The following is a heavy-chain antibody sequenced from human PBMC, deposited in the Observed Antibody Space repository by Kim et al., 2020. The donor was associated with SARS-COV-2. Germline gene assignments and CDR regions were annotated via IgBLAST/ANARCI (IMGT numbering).Heavy chain of an antibody. CDR1: GYTFTSYG. V-gene: IGHV1-18*01. D-gene: IGHD2-15*01. Sequence: ASVKVSCKASGYTFTSYGISWVRQAPGQGLEWMGWISAYNGNTNYAQKLQGRVTMTTDTSTSTAYMELRSLRSDDTAVYYCARDPYCSGGSCYLPYYYYYYGMDVWGQGTTVTVSS. J-gene: IGHJ6*02. CDR3: ARDPYCSGGSCYLPYYYYYYGMDV. CDR2: ISAYNGNT.